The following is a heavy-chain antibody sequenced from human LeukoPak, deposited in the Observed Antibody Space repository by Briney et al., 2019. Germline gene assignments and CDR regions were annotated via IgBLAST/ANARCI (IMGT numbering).Heavy chain of an antibody. CDR1: GFTFSSYN. D-gene: IGHD1-7*01. V-gene: IGHV3-21*01. J-gene: IGHJ4*02. CDR2: ISTSSSYI. CDR3: ARDRDWDSGFDY. Sequence: GGSLRLSCAASGFTFSSYNMKWVRQAPGKGLEWVSSISTSSSYIYYADSVKGRFTISRDNAKNSLNLQMNSLRVEDTAVYYCARDRDWDSGFDYWGQGTLVTVSS.